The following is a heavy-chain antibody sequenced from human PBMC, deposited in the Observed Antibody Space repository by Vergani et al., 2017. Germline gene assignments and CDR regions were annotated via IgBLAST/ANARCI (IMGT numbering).Heavy chain of an antibody. CDR2: FDPEDGET. CDR1: GYTLTELS. Sequence: QVQLVQSGAEVKKPGASVTVSCKVSGYTLTELSMHWVRQAPGXGLEWMGGFDPEDGETIYAQKFQGRVTMTEDTSTDTAYMELSSLRSEDTTVYYCATQGYCSSTSCYESGSSSWYWNYWGQGTLVTVSS. D-gene: IGHD2-2*01. J-gene: IGHJ4*02. V-gene: IGHV1-24*01. CDR3: ATQGYCSSTSCYESGSSSWYWNY.